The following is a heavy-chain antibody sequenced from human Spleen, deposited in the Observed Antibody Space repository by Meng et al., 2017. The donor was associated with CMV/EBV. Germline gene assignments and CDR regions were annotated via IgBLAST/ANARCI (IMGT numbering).Heavy chain of an antibody. CDR2: ISGSDNAI. D-gene: IGHD2-2*01. CDR3: ARLYCSSTTCLWAFDI. CDR1: GFTFSDYY. V-gene: IGHV3-11*04. J-gene: IGHJ3*02. Sequence: GGSLRLSCAASGFTFSDYYMSWIRQAPGKGLEWLSYISGSDNAIYYADSVKGRFTISRDNAKNSLYLQVNSLRAEDTAVYYCARLYCSSTTCLWAFDIWGQGTMVTVSS.